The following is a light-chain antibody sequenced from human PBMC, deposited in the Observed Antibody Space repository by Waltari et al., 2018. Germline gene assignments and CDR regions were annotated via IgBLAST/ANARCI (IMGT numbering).Light chain of an antibody. V-gene: IGKV3-15*01. CDR3: QQYDNWPYT. CDR1: QSINFN. J-gene: IGKJ2*01. CDR2: GAS. Sequence: EKVMKQSPATLSVSPGERATLSHRASQSINFNLAWYQQKPGQAPRLLIHGASTRATGIPARFSGSGSGTEFTLTISSLQSEDFAVYYCQQYDNWPYTFGQGTKLEIK.